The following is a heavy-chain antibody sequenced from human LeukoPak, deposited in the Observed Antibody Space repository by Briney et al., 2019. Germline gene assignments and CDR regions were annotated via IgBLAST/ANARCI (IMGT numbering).Heavy chain of an antibody. V-gene: IGHV3-66*01. CDR2: IYNGDNT. CDR3: ARASRWLAFDN. CDR1: RFTVSNNH. D-gene: IGHD6-19*01. J-gene: IGHJ4*02. Sequence: GGSLRLSCVASRFTVSNNHMSWVRQAPGKGLEWVSVIYNGDNTYYADSVQGRFTISKDNSNNTLYLQMNSLRPEDTAVYFCARASRWLAFDNWGQGTLVTVSS.